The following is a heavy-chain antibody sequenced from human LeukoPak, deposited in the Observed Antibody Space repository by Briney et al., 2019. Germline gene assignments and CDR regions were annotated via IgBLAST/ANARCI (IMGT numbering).Heavy chain of an antibody. V-gene: IGHV4-34*01. Sequence: PSETLSLTCAVYGGSFSGYYWSWMRQPPGEGLEWIGSIYYSGSTYYNPSLKSRVTISVDTSKNQFSLKLSSVTAADTAVYYCARLPAGSGSLSYFDYWGQGTLATVSS. CDR3: ARLPAGSGSLSYFDY. D-gene: IGHD3-10*01. J-gene: IGHJ4*02. CDR2: IYYSGST. CDR1: GGSFSGYY.